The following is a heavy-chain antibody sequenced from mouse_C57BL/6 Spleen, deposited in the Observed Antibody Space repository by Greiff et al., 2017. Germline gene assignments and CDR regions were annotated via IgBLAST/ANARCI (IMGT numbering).Heavy chain of an antibody. CDR1: GYTFTDYY. CDR3: ARGGYDGLRSYFDY. Sequence: EVQLQQSGPVLVKPGASVKMSCKASGYTFTDYYMNWVKQSHGKSLEWIGVINPYNGGTSYNQKFKGKATLTVDKSSSTAYMELNSLTSEDSAVYYCARGGYDGLRSYFDYWGQGTTLTVSS. V-gene: IGHV1-19*01. J-gene: IGHJ2*01. D-gene: IGHD2-3*01. CDR2: INPYNGGT.